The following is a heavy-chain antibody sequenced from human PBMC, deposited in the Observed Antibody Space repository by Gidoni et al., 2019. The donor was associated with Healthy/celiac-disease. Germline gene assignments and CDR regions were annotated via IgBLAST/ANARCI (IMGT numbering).Heavy chain of an antibody. CDR3: ARSFDY. CDR2: ISSSSSTI. J-gene: IGHJ4*02. V-gene: IGHV3-48*01. Sequence: EVQLLESGGGLVQPGGSLRLSCAASGCTFSRYSMNWVRQAQGKGLEWVAYISSSSSTIYYADLVKGRFTISRDKAKNSLYLQRNSLRAEDTAVYYCARSFDYWGQGTLVTVSS. CDR1: GCTFSRYS.